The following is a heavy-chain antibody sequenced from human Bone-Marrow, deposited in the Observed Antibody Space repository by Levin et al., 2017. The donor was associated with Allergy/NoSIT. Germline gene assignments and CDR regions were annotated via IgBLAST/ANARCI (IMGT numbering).Heavy chain of an antibody. V-gene: IGHV3-21*01. Sequence: GESLKISCAASGFTFSSYSMNWVRQAPGKGLEWVSSISSSSSYIYYADSVKGRFTISRDNAKNSLYLQMNSLRAEDTAVYYCARDGGDCSSTSCYKAISDYWGQGTLVTVSS. D-gene: IGHD2-2*02. CDR3: ARDGGDCSSTSCYKAISDY. CDR2: ISSSSSYI. J-gene: IGHJ4*02. CDR1: GFTFSSYS.